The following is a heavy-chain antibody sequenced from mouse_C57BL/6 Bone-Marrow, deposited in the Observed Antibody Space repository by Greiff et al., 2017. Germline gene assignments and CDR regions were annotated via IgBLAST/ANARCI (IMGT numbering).Heavy chain of an antibody. CDR1: GYTFTSYW. D-gene: IGHD4-1*01. CDR2: IYPTSGRT. Sequence: VKLQESGAELVKPGASVKMSCKASGYTFTSYWITWVKQRPGQGLEWIGDIYPTSGRTNYNEKFKSKAILTVDTSSNTAYTQLRSLTSEDSAVFYCARSGPLGRSFDYWGQGTTLTVSS. J-gene: IGHJ2*01. V-gene: IGHV1-55*01. CDR3: ARSGPLGRSFDY.